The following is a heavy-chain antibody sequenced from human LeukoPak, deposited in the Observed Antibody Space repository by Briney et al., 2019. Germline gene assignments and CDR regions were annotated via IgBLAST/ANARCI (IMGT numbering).Heavy chain of an antibody. CDR2: LSSNGGNT. CDR3: ARRIIMIRGRAFDI. D-gene: IGHD3-22*01. J-gene: IGHJ3*02. CDR1: GFIFSSYA. Sequence: GGSLRLLCAVGGFIFSSYAMLWVRQARGKGLEYGLALSSNGGNTYYANSVKGRFTVYRGNSKNSLYLQKGSLRAEDMAVYYCARRIIMIRGRAFDIWGQGTMVTVSS. V-gene: IGHV3-64*01.